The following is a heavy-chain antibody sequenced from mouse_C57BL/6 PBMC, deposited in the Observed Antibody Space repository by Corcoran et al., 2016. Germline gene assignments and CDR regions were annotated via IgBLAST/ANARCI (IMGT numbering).Heavy chain of an antibody. Sequence: EVQLQQSGPELVKPGASVKISCKASGYTFTDYYMNWVKQSHGKSLEWIGDINPNNGGTSYNQKFKGKATLTVDKSSSKAYMELRSLTSEDSAVYYCARGIVTTVVATRGYFDYWGQGTTLTVSS. CDR3: ARGIVTTVVATRGYFDY. CDR1: GYTFTDYY. V-gene: IGHV1-26*01. D-gene: IGHD1-1*01. CDR2: INPNNGGT. J-gene: IGHJ2*01.